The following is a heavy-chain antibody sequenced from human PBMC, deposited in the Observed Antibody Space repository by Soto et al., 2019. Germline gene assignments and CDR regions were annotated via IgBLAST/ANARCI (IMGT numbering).Heavy chain of an antibody. J-gene: IGHJ5*02. CDR3: ARGYCSSTSCLRGSNWFDP. CDR1: GFTFSSYW. V-gene: IGHV3-74*01. CDR2: INSDGSST. D-gene: IGHD2-2*01. Sequence: GGSLRLSCAASGFTFSSYWMHWVRQAPGKGLVWVSRINSDGSSTSYADSVKGRFTISRDNAKNTLCLQMNSLRAEDTAVYYCARGYCSSTSCLRGSNWFDPWGQGTLVTVSS.